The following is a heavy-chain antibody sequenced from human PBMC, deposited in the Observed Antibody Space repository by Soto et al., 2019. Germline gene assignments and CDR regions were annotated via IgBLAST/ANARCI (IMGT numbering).Heavy chain of an antibody. CDR1: GFTFSRSV. Sequence: QVHLAESGGGVVQPGRSLRLSCTASGFTFSRSVMHWVRQAPGKGLEWVAVIWSDGTNENYADSVKGRFTISRDNSKNPLYLQMNSLRAEDTAVYYCARENTDYIHAHWGQGTLVTVSS. J-gene: IGHJ4*02. V-gene: IGHV3-33*01. D-gene: IGHD4-4*01. CDR3: ARENTDYIHAH. CDR2: IWSDGTNE.